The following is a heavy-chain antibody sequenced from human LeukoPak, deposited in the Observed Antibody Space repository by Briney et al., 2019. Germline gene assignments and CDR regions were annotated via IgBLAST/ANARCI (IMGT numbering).Heavy chain of an antibody. V-gene: IGHV4-34*01. D-gene: IGHD5-12*01. CDR1: GGSISSYY. J-gene: IGHJ4*02. CDR3: ARSARSGYELDLYYFDY. CDR2: TNHSGST. Sequence: SETLSLTCTVSGGSISSYYWSWIRQPPGKGLEWIGETNHSGSTNYNPSLKSRVTISVDTSKNQFSLKLSSVTAADTAVYYCARSARSGYELDLYYFDYWGQGTLVTVSS.